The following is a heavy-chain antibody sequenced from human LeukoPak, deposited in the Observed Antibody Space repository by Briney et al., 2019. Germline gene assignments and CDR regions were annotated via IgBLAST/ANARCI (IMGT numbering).Heavy chain of an antibody. CDR3: AGELLYDSSGYYHFDY. CDR1: GYTFTSYG. V-gene: IGHV1-18*01. J-gene: IGHJ4*02. D-gene: IGHD3-22*01. Sequence: ASVKVSCKASGYTFTSYGISWVRQAPGQGLEWMGWISAYNGNTNYAQKLQGRVTMTTDTSTSTAYMELRSLRSDDTAVYYGAGELLYDSSGYYHFDYWGQGTLVTVSS. CDR2: ISAYNGNT.